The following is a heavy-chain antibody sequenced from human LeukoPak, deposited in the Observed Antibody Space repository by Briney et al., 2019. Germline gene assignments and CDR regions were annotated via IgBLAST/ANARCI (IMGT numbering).Heavy chain of an antibody. V-gene: IGHV3-30*02. CDR2: IRYDGRNK. CDR3: AKERDTAMVTIYY. Sequence: GGSLRLSCAASGFTFSSYGMHWVRQAPGKGLEWVAFIRYDGRNKYYADSVKGRFTISRDNSKNTLYLQMNSLRAEDTAVYYCAKERDTAMVTIYYWGQGTLVTVSS. J-gene: IGHJ4*02. CDR1: GFTFSSYG. D-gene: IGHD5-18*01.